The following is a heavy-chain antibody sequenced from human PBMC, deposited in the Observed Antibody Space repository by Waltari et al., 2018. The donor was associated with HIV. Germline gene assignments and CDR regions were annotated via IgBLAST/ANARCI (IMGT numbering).Heavy chain of an antibody. J-gene: IGHJ2*01. CDR2: IYYSGST. D-gene: IGHD5-18*01. CDR3: ARVQTGVDTAMVNRYFDL. CDR1: VGSLSSTSYY. V-gene: IGHV4-39*01. Sequence: QLQLPASAPGLVKPSATLSPTCPAPVGSLSSTSYYWGWIRHPPGTGLELIGSIYYSGSTYYNPSLKSRVTISVDTSKNQFSLKLSSVTAADTAVYYCARVQTGVDTAMVNRYFDLWGRGTLVTVSS.